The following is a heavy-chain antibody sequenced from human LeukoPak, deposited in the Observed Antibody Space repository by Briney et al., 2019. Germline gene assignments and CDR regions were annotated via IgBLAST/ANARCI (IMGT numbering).Heavy chain of an antibody. CDR3: ARLTGSWYQDWYFDL. J-gene: IGHJ2*01. CDR2: IYTSGST. Sequence: PSETLSLTCTVSSGSLSIYDGSWIRQPAGKGLEWIGRIYTSGSTNYNPSLKSRVTMSVETSKKQFCLKLSSVTAADTAVYYCARLTGSWYQDWYFDLWGRGTLVTVSS. D-gene: IGHD6-13*01. CDR1: SGSLSIYD. V-gene: IGHV4-4*07.